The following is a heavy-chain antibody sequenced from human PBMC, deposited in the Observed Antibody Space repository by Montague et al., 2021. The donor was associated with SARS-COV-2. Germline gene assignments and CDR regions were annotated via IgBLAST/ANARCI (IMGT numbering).Heavy chain of an antibody. Sequence: SETLSLTCAVYGGSLSGHSWSWVRQAPEKGLEWIGDIGHTGSFKYNPSLKSRVTMSIDAAKNQFSLRMTSVTAADAAVYYCARGERRKVRWGPGRGSEIDTYFALDVWGQGTTVIISS. CDR2: IGHTGSF. CDR3: ARGERRKVRWGPGRGSEIDTYFALDV. J-gene: IGHJ6*01. D-gene: IGHD2-15*01. V-gene: IGHV4-34*01. CDR1: GGSLSGHS.